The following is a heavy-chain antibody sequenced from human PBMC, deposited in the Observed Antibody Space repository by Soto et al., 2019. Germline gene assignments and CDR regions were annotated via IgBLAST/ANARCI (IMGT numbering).Heavy chain of an antibody. J-gene: IGHJ6*02. D-gene: IGHD4-17*01. CDR2: IYYKGYT. V-gene: IGHV4-39*01. CDR3: ARHPDYGGNYYYYGMDV. CDR1: GDSISDSSFY. Sequence: QLQLQESGPGLVKPSETLSLTCTSSGDSISDSSFYWAWIRQPPGKGLEWIGGIYYKGYTKYNPSLESRGTVTVNTARNHFSLRLSSVTAADAAVYSWARHPDYGGNYYYYGMDVWGPGPTVIVSS.